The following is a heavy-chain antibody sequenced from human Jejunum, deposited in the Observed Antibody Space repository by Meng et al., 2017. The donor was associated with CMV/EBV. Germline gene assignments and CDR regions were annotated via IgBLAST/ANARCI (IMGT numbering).Heavy chain of an antibody. D-gene: IGHD1-7*01. CDR2: ISGNGGAT. Sequence: FTFSSYAMNWVRQAPGKGLEHVSVISGNGGATYYADSVKGRFTISRDNSKNTLYLQMGSLRADDMAVYYCARDQNENYPYNWFDPWGQGTLVTVSS. CDR1: FTFSSYA. CDR3: ARDQNENYPYNWFDP. V-gene: IGHV3-64*02. J-gene: IGHJ5*02.